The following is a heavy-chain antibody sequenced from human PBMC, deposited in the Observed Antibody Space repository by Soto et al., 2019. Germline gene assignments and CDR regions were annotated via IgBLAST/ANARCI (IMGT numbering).Heavy chain of an antibody. D-gene: IGHD3-3*01. CDR3: AREFRSGGVFFAY. CDR2: TYFRSRWSKWYY. Sequence: SQTLSLTCAISGDIVSGNSDAWTWIRQSPSRGLEWLGRTYFRSRWSKWYYDYAVSVKSRITLNADTSRNQFSLQLNSVTPEDTAVYYCAREFRSGGVFFAYWGQGTPVTVSS. CDR1: GDIVSGNSDA. J-gene: IGHJ4*02. V-gene: IGHV6-1*01.